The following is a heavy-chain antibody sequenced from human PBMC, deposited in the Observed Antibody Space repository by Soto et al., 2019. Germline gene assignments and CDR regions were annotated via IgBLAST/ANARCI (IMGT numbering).Heavy chain of an antibody. J-gene: IGHJ5*02. Sequence: SETLSLTCAVYGGSFSGYYWSWIRQPPGKGLEWIGEINHSGSTNYNPSLKSRVTISVDTSKNQFSLKLSSVTAADTAVYYCASRGTYCSGGSCYPYNWFDPWGQGTLVTVSS. D-gene: IGHD2-15*01. CDR3: ASRGTYCSGGSCYPYNWFDP. CDR2: INHSGST. CDR1: GGSFSGYY. V-gene: IGHV4-34*01.